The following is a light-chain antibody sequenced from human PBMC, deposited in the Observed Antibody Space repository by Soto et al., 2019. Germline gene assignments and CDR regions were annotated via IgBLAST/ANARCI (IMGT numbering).Light chain of an antibody. CDR1: ESVSSS. CDR2: GAS. CDR3: QQYRNWPLT. Sequence: EIVMTQSPATVCVSPGERATLSCRASESVSSSLAWYQHKPGQSPRVLVYGASTRATNIADRFSGSGYGTEFTLTISSLQSEDFAVYYCQQYRNWPLTFGGGTKVEI. J-gene: IGKJ4*01. V-gene: IGKV3-15*01.